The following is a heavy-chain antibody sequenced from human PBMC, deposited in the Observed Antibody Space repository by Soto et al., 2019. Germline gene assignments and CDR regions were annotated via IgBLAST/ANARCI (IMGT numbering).Heavy chain of an antibody. CDR2: IYYSGST. D-gene: IGHD3-10*01. Sequence: SETLSLTCTVSGGSISRSSYYWGWIRQPPGKGLEWIGSIYYSGSTYYNPSLKSRVTISVDTSKNQFSLKLSSVTAADTAVYYCARLTLLWFGESYGMDVWGQGTTVTVSS. J-gene: IGHJ6*02. CDR1: GGSISRSSYY. CDR3: ARLTLLWFGESYGMDV. V-gene: IGHV4-39*01.